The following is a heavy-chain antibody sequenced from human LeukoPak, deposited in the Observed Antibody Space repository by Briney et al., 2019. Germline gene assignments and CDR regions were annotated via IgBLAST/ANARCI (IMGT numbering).Heavy chain of an antibody. V-gene: IGHV3-23*01. J-gene: IGHJ4*02. D-gene: IGHD5-18*01. CDR3: AKDKYSYGYDLGDY. CDR2: ITGHGAST. CDR1: GFTFNSYA. Sequence: PGGSLRLSCAASGFTFNSYAMSWVRQAPGKGLEWVSTITGHGASTFYADSVKGRFTVSRDNSKNTLYLQMNSLRAEDTAVYYCAKDKYSYGYDLGDYWGQGTLVTVSS.